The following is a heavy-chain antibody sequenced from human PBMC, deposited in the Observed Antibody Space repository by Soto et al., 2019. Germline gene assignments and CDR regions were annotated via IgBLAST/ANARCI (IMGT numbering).Heavy chain of an antibody. Sequence: GSLRLSCAASGFTFSTYSMNWVRQAPGKGLEWVADITTSSSFRFYADSVKGRFTISRDDAKNSLYLQMNSLRAEDTGVYYCARDLGVALATLTLDYWGQGALVTVSS. CDR2: ITTSSSFR. V-gene: IGHV3-21*01. CDR3: ARDLGVALATLTLDY. CDR1: GFTFSTYS. J-gene: IGHJ4*02. D-gene: IGHD2-15*01.